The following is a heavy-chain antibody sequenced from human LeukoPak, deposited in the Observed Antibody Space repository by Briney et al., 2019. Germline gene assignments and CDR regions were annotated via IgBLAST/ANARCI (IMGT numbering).Heavy chain of an antibody. Sequence: ASVKVSCKASGYSFTNYGFSWVRKAPGQGLEWMGWISAYNGDTHYAQKFQGRVTMTTDTSTATAYMDLRSPRSDDTAVYYCARDDYGDLDYWGQGTLVTVSS. D-gene: IGHD4-17*01. CDR1: GYSFTNYG. CDR2: ISAYNGDT. J-gene: IGHJ4*02. CDR3: ARDDYGDLDY. V-gene: IGHV1-18*01.